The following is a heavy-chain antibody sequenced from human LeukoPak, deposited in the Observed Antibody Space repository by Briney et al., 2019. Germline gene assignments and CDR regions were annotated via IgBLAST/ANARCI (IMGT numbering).Heavy chain of an antibody. V-gene: IGHV7-4-1*02. CDR2: INTNTGNP. Sequence: GASVKVSCKASGYTFTSYAMNWVRQAPGQGLEWMGWINTNTGNPTYAQGFTGRFVFSLDTSVSTVYLQISSLKAEDTAVYYCARRDSPIGDDAFDIWGQGTMVTVSS. D-gene: IGHD3-10*01. CDR3: ARRDSPIGDDAFDI. CDR1: GYTFTSYA. J-gene: IGHJ3*02.